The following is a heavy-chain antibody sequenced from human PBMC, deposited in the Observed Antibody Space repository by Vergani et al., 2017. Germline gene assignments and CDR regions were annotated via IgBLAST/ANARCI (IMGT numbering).Heavy chain of an antibody. D-gene: IGHD3-22*01. J-gene: IGHJ4*02. V-gene: IGHV3-30-3*01. CDR1: GFTFSSYA. CDR2: ISYDGSNK. CDR3: ARGPSSAYYFDY. Sequence: QVQLVESGGGVVQPGRSLRLSCAASGFTFSSYAMHWVRQAPGKGLEWVAVISYDGSNKYYADSVKGRFTISRDNSKNTLYLQMHSLRAEDTAVYYCARGPSSAYYFDYWGQGTLVTVSS.